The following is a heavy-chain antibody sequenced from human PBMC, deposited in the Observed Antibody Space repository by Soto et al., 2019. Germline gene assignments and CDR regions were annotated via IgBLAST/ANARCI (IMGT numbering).Heavy chain of an antibody. CDR3: AKPEVKIARGKYFQH. V-gene: IGHV3-23*01. Sequence: EVQLLESGGGLVQPGGSLRLSCAASGFTFSSYAMRWVRQAPGKGLEWVSAISGSGGSTYYADSVKGRFTISRDNSKNTLYRQMNSLRAEDTAVYYCAKPEVKIARGKYFQHWGQGTLVTVSS. J-gene: IGHJ1*01. D-gene: IGHD3-10*01. CDR1: GFTFSSYA. CDR2: ISGSGGST.